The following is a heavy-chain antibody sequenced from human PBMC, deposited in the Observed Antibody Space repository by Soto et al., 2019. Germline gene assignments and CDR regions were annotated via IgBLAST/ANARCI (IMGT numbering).Heavy chain of an antibody. CDR1: GGSISSSNL. J-gene: IGHJ4*02. CDR3: ARGRIQLWYPFDY. Sequence: SETLSLTCAVSGGSISSSNLWSWVRQPPGKGLEWIGEIYHSGSTNYNPSLKSRVTISVDKSKNQFSLKLSSVTAADTAVYYCARGRIQLWYPFDYWGQGTLVTVSS. CDR2: IYHSGST. D-gene: IGHD5-18*01. V-gene: IGHV4-4*02.